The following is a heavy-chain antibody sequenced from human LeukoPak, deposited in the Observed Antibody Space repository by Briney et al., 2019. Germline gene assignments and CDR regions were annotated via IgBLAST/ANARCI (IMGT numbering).Heavy chain of an antibody. D-gene: IGHD4-17*01. V-gene: IGHV3-48*01. J-gene: IGHJ3*02. CDR2: ISSSSSTI. CDR1: GFTFSSYS. CDR3: ARDDPTDAFDI. Sequence: PGGSLRLSCAASGFTFSSYSMNWVRQAPGKGLEWVSYISSSSSTIYYADSVKGRFTISRDNAKNSLYLQMNSLRAEDTAVYYCARDDPTDAFDIWGQGTMVTVSS.